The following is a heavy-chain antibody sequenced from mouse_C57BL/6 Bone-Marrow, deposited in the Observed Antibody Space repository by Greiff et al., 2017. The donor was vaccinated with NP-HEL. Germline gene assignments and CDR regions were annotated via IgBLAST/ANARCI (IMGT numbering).Heavy chain of an antibody. D-gene: IGHD2-3*01. V-gene: IGHV1-72*01. J-gene: IGHJ2*01. CDR3: AREMEDGYYYFDY. CDR1: GYTFTSYW. CDR2: VDPNSGGT. Sequence: VQLQQPGAELVKPGASVKLSCKASGYTFTSYWMHWVKQRPGRGLEWIGRVDPNSGGTKYNEKFKSKATLTVDKPSSTACMQLSSLTSEDSAVYYCAREMEDGYYYFDYWGQGTTLTVSS.